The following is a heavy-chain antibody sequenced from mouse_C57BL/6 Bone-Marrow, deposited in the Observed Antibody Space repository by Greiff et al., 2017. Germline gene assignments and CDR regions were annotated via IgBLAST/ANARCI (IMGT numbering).Heavy chain of an antibody. CDR2: IDPANGDT. J-gene: IGHJ4*01. V-gene: IGHV14-4*01. D-gene: IGHD2-2*01. CDR1: GFNITDDY. CDR3: TKRGYYCAMDY. Sequence: EVKVVESGAELVRPGASVKLSCTASGFNITDDYMHWVKQRPEQGLEWIGWIDPANGDTEYASKFQGKATITADTSSNTAYLQLSSLTSEDTAVYYCTKRGYYCAMDYWGQGTSVTVSS.